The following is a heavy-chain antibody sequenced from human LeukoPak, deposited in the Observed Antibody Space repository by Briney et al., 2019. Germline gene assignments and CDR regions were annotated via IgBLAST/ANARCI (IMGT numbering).Heavy chain of an antibody. CDR1: GGTFSSYA. CDR3: ARVPSGFDAFDI. D-gene: IGHD5-12*01. V-gene: IGHV1-46*01. CDR2: INPSGGST. J-gene: IGHJ3*02. Sequence: ASVKVSCKASGGTFSSYAISWVRQAPGQGLEWMGIINPSGGSTSYAQKFQGRVTMTRDTSTSTVYMELSSLRSEDTAVYYCARVPSGFDAFDIWGQGTMVTVSS.